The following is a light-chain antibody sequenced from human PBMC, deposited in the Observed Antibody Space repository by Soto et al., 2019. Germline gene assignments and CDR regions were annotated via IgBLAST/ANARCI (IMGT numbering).Light chain of an antibody. J-gene: IGKJ5*01. CDR3: QQSYNTPIT. Sequence: DIQMTQSPSSLSASLGDRVTITCRASRTIDNYLNWYQQKPGRAPELLVYATSSLQSGVPSTFTGGGSGTHFTLTISALQPEDFATYFCQQSYNTPITFGQGTRLEIK. V-gene: IGKV1-39*01. CDR1: RTIDNY. CDR2: ATS.